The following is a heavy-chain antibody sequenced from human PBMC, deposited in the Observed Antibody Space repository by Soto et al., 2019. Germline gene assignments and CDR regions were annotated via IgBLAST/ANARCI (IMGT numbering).Heavy chain of an antibody. D-gene: IGHD3-10*01. CDR1: GGSISSYY. CDR3: ARGRRGFGELKFNWFDP. Sequence: SETLSLTCTVSGGSISSYYWSWIRQPPGKGLEWIGYIYYSGSTNYNPSLKSRVTISVDTSKNQFSLKLSSVTAADTAVYYCARGRRGFGELKFNWFDPWGPGTLVTVSS. V-gene: IGHV4-59*01. J-gene: IGHJ5*02. CDR2: IYYSGST.